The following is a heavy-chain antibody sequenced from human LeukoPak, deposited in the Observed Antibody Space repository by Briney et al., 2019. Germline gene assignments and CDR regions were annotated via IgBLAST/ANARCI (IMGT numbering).Heavy chain of an antibody. D-gene: IGHD3-10*01. V-gene: IGHV3-23*01. Sequence: GGSLRLSCAASGFTFSNYAMSWVRQAPGKGLEWVSGISGSGVMTYYADSVKGRFTISRHNSKNTVYLQMSSLGVEDTAVYYCAKTGAGSGSYLYYFDYWGQGTLVTVSS. CDR3: AKTGAGSGSYLYYFDY. J-gene: IGHJ4*02. CDR1: GFTFSNYA. CDR2: ISGSGVMT.